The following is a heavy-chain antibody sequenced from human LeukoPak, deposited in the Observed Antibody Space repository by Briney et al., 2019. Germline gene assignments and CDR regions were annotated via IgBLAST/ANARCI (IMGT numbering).Heavy chain of an antibody. D-gene: IGHD6-6*01. J-gene: IGHJ6*03. CDR3: ARDVEYSNIYFYYYIDV. V-gene: IGHV3-53*01. CDR2: IYGGGST. CDR1: GLTVSSNF. Sequence: GGSLRLSCAASGLTVSSNFMSWVRQAPGKGLEWVSVIYGGGSTYYADSVKGRFTISRDNAKNSLYLQMSSLSAEDTALYFCARDVEYSNIYFYYYIDVWGKGTTVTVSS.